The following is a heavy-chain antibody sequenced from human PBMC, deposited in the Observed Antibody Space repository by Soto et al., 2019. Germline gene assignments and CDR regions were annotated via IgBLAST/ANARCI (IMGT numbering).Heavy chain of an antibody. CDR1: GGSISSSNW. J-gene: IGHJ5*02. Sequence: PSETLSLTCAVSGGSISSSNWWSWVRQPPGKGLEWIGEIYHSGSTNYNPSPKSRVTISVDKSKNQFSLKLSSVTAADTAVYYCARCSSSWQRNWFDPWGQGALVTVSS. V-gene: IGHV4-4*02. D-gene: IGHD6-13*01. CDR3: ARCSSSWQRNWFDP. CDR2: IYHSGST.